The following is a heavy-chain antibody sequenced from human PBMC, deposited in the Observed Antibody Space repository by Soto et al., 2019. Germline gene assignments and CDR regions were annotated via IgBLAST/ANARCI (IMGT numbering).Heavy chain of an antibody. Sequence: SETLSLTCAVYGGSFSGYYWSWIRQPPGKGLEWIGEINHSGSTNYNPSLKSRVTISVDTSKNQFSLKLSSVTAADTAVYYCASLGSGSYRYYYYMDVWGKGTTVTVSS. CDR3: ASLGSGSYRYYYYMDV. CDR1: GGSFSGYY. D-gene: IGHD3-10*01. J-gene: IGHJ6*03. CDR2: INHSGST. V-gene: IGHV4-34*01.